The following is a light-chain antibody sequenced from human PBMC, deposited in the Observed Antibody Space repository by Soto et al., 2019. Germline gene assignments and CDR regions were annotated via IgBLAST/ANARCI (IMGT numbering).Light chain of an antibody. CDR1: RANIGSNT. J-gene: IGLJ2*01. Sequence: QSALTQPPSASGTPGQRVSISCSGGRANIGSNTVNWYQQLPGTAPKLLIYTNYQRPSGVPDRFSGSKSDTSASLAISGLRSEDEADYYCAAWDDSLNRPVFGGGTKLTVL. CDR2: TNY. CDR3: AAWDDSLNRPV. V-gene: IGLV1-44*01.